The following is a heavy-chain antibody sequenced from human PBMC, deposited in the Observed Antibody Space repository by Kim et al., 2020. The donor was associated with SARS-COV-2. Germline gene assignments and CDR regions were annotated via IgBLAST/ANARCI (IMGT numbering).Heavy chain of an antibody. V-gene: IGHV6-1*01. Sequence: SQTLSLTCAISGDSVSTVNTVWNWIRQSPSRGLEWLGRTYHGSKWYNDYAVSVKSRITISPDTSKNQFSLQLNSVTPEDTAVYFCASYPSGTRGAFDVWGQGTMVTVSS. CDR3: ASYPSGTRGAFDV. D-gene: IGHD6-13*01. CDR2: TYHGSKWYN. J-gene: IGHJ3*01. CDR1: GDSVSTVNTV.